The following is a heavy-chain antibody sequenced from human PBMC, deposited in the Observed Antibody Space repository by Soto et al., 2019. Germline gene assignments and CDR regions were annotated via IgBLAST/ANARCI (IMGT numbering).Heavy chain of an antibody. Sequence: PSETLSLTCAVYGGSFSGYYWSWIRQPPGKGLEWIGEINHSGSTNYNPSLKSRVTISVDTSKNQFSLKLSSVTAADTAVYYCARGGSGYCSGGSCYRLNYYYYGMDVWGQGTTVTV. J-gene: IGHJ6*02. CDR3: ARGGSGYCSGGSCYRLNYYYYGMDV. CDR2: INHSGST. CDR1: GGSFSGYY. D-gene: IGHD2-15*01. V-gene: IGHV4-34*01.